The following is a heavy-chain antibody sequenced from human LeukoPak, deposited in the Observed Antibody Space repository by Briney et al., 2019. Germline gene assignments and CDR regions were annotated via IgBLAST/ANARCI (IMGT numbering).Heavy chain of an antibody. CDR1: GFTFDDYA. D-gene: IGHD3-22*01. J-gene: IGHJ3*02. CDR2: ISWNSGSI. CDR3: AKDTYDSSGQGAFDI. V-gene: IGHV3-9*01. Sequence: GRSLRLSCAASGFTFDDYAMHWVRQAPGKGLEWVSGISWNSGSIGYADSVKGRFTISRDNAKNSLYLQMNSLRAEDTALYYCAKDTYDSSGQGAFDIWGQGTMVTVSS.